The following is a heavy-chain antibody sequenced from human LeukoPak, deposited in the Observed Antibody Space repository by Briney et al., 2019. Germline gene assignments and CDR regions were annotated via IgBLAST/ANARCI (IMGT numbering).Heavy chain of an antibody. J-gene: IGHJ5*02. Sequence: GGSLRLSCAASGFTVSSNYMSWVRQAPGKGLEWVSVIHSGGSTYYADPVKGRFTISRDNSKNTLYLQMNSLRAEDTAVYYCAGYSSSRGWFDPWGQGTLVTVSS. D-gene: IGHD6-13*01. CDR3: AGYSSSRGWFDP. V-gene: IGHV3-53*01. CDR2: IHSGGST. CDR1: GFTVSSNY.